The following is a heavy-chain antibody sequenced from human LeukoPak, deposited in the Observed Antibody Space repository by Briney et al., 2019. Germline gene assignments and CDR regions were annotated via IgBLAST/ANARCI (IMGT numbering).Heavy chain of an antibody. V-gene: IGHV1-3*01. Sequence: ASVKVSFKASGFTFTNHAMNWVHQAPGQRLEWMGWINAGNGNTKYSQRFQDRVTITRDTSANTAYMELSSLRSEDTAVYYCARGIWVRKDRGYYFDYWGQGTLVTVSS. J-gene: IGHJ4*02. CDR2: INAGNGNT. CDR3: ARGIWVRKDRGYYFDY. D-gene: IGHD3-10*01. CDR1: GFTFTNHA.